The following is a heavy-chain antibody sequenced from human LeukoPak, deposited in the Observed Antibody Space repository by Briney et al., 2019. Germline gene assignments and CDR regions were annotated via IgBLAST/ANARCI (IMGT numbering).Heavy chain of an antibody. CDR3: ATRILGYGDYFDY. CDR1: GDTFTSYG. Sequence: GASVKVSCKASGDTFTSYGISWVRQAPGQGLEWMGWISAYNGNTNYAQKLQGKVTMTTDTSTSTAYMELRSLRSDDTAVYYCATRILGYGDYFDYWGQGTLVTVSS. CDR2: ISAYNGNT. V-gene: IGHV1-18*01. D-gene: IGHD4-17*01. J-gene: IGHJ4*02.